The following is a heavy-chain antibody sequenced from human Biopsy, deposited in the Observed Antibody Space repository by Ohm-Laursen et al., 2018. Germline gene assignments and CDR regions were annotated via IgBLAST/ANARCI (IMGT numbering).Heavy chain of an antibody. CDR3: ARATNSTGWPYYYFYGMDV. Sequence: SGTLSLTCTVSGGSISSDYWSWIRQTPGQGLEWIGHIYYSGSTNYNPPLNSRVTISVDTSKNQFSLRLNSVTAADTAVYYCARATNSTGWPYYYFYGMDVWGQGTTVTVSS. V-gene: IGHV4-59*01. CDR2: IYYSGST. D-gene: IGHD2/OR15-2a*01. J-gene: IGHJ6*02. CDR1: GGSISSDY.